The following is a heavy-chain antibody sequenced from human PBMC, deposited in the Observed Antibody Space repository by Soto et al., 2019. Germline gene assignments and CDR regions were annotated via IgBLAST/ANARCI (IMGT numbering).Heavy chain of an antibody. V-gene: IGHV6-1*01. Sequence: PSQTLSLTCAISGDSVSSTSAALSWIRQSPSRGLEWLGRTYYGSKWYSDYAVSVKSRITINPDTSKNQFSLQLNSVTPEDTAVYYCARGSYYSGWVWGQGTLVTVSS. CDR2: TYYGSKWYS. CDR3: ARGSYYSGWV. CDR1: GDSVSSTSAA. D-gene: IGHD6-19*01. J-gene: IGHJ4*02.